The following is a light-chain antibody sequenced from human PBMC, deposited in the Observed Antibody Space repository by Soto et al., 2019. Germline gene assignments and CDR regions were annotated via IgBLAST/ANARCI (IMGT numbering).Light chain of an antibody. J-gene: IGKJ1*01. CDR1: QNIYTW. V-gene: IGKV1-5*03. CDR2: KAS. Sequence: DYQVTQSPSTLSASVGDRVTISCRASQNIYTWLAWYQQKPGIAPKLLIHKASTLESGVPSRFSGSGYGTEFTLTISGLQTEDSATYYCQQYERYSTFGQGTKVDIX. CDR3: QQYERYST.